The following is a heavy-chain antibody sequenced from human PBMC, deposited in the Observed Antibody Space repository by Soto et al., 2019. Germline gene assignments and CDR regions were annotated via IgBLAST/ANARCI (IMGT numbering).Heavy chain of an antibody. J-gene: IGHJ4*02. CDR3: ARVAGYSSGWYAQKSLYYFDY. D-gene: IGHD6-19*01. CDR1: GGSFSGYY. Sequence: SETLSLTCAVYGGSFSGYYWSWIRQPPGKGLEWIGEINHSGSTNYNPSLKSRVTISVDTSKNQFSLKLSSVTAADTAVYYCARVAGYSSGWYAQKSLYYFDYWGQGTLVTVSS. CDR2: INHSGST. V-gene: IGHV4-34*01.